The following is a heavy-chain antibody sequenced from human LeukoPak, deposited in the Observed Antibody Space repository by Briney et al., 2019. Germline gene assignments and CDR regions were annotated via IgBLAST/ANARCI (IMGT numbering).Heavy chain of an antibody. V-gene: IGHV4-31*03. CDR3: ARDPASYGSGSYLLGAFDI. D-gene: IGHD3-10*01. CDR2: IYYSGST. CDR1: GGSISSGGYY. J-gene: IGHJ3*02. Sequence: SETLSLTCTVSGGSISSGGYYWSWIRQHPGKGLEWIGYIYYSGSTYYNPSLKSRVTISVDTSKNQFSLKPSSVTAADTAVYYCARDPASYGSGSYLLGAFDIWGQGTMVTVSS.